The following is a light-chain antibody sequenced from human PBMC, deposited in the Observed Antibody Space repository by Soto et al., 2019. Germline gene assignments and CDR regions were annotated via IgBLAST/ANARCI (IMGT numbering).Light chain of an antibody. CDR1: ENVRTK. Sequence: EIVLTNSLPIASVYPGEAATLSCRPSENVRTKVGWYQQRPGQAPRLLIYGASTRATGIPDRFSGSGSGTQFTLTISRLQSEDSAVYFCQQNNRWPHITFGQGTRLEIK. J-gene: IGKJ5*01. CDR3: QQNNRWPHIT. CDR2: GAS. V-gene: IGKV3-15*01.